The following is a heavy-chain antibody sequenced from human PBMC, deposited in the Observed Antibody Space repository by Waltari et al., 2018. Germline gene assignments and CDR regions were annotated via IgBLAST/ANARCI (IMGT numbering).Heavy chain of an antibody. J-gene: IGHJ3*02. CDR1: GYIFTRYG. D-gene: IGHD3-10*01. CDR3: ARDYYYGSGSSWSDVFDI. V-gene: IGHV1-18*01. Sequence: QVQLVQSGGEVRRPGASVTVSCKATGYIFTRYGFSWVRQAPGQGLEWMGWISGYDATTHFAQNFQGRVTMSTDTFTSTVYMDLRSLRSDDTAVYYCARDYYYGSGSSWSDVFDIWGQGTMVTVSS. CDR2: ISGYDATT.